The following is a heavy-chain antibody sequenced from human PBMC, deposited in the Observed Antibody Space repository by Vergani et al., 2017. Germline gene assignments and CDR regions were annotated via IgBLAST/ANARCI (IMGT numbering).Heavy chain of an antibody. CDR1: GFTFSSYA. CDR2: ISYDGSNK. J-gene: IGHJ4*02. CDR3: ARDMTAARWGGFDY. D-gene: IGHD3-10*01. V-gene: IGHV3-30*01. Sequence: QVQLVESGGGVVQPGRSLRLSCAASGFTFSSYAMHWVRQAPGKGLEWVAVISYDGSNKYYADSVKGRFTISRDNSKNTLYLQMNSLRAEDTAVYYCARDMTAARWGGFDYWGQGALVTVSS.